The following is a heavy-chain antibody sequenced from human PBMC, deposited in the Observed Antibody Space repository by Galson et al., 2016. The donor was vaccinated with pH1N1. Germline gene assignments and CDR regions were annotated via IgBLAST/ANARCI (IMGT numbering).Heavy chain of an antibody. J-gene: IGHJ4*02. CDR1: GGPITNSDYY. CDR3: ARIYYGEYIDF. CDR2: IYYTGNT. Sequence: LSLTCVVSGGPITNSDYYWGWIRQPPGKGLDWITAIYYTGNTYYNPFLKSRVSISVDTSKNQFSLNVTYVTAADTAIYYCARIYYGEYIDFWGQGILVTVSS. D-gene: IGHD4-17*01. V-gene: IGHV4-39*07.